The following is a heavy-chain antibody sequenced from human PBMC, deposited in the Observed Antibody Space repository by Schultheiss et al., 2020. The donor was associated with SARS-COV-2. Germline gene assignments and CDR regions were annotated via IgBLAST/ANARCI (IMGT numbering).Heavy chain of an antibody. D-gene: IGHD3-22*01. CDR2: IYYSGST. J-gene: IGHJ6*02. CDR1: GGSISSGSYY. CDR3: ARRGNYYDSSGRRRGAAYYYGMDV. V-gene: IGHV4-39*07. Sequence: SETLSLTCTVSGGSISSGSYYWSWIRQPAGKGLEWIGSIYYSGSTYYNPSLKSRVTISVDTSKNQFSLKLSSVTAADTAVYYCARRGNYYDSSGRRRGAAYYYGMDVWGQGTTVTVSS.